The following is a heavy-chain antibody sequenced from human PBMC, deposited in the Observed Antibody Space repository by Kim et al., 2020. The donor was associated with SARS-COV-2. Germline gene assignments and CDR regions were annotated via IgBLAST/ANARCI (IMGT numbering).Heavy chain of an antibody. D-gene: IGHD6-13*01. V-gene: IGHV1-2*02. Sequence: GGTNYAQKFQGRVTMTRDTSISTAYMELSRLRSDDTAVYYCTGIAAAGVFWGQGTLVTVSS. CDR2: GGT. J-gene: IGHJ4*02. CDR3: TGIAAAGVF.